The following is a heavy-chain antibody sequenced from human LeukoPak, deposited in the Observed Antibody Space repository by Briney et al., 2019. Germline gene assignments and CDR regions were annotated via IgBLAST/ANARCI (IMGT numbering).Heavy chain of an antibody. CDR3: ARVSGDFWSGYLNWFDP. V-gene: IGHV4-61*02. CDR1: GGSISSGNYY. CDR2: IYTSGST. D-gene: IGHD3-3*01. J-gene: IGHJ5*02. Sequence: PTQTLSLTCTVSGGSISSGNYYWSWIRQPAGKGLEWIGRIYTSGSTNYNPSLKSRVTMSVDTSKNQFSLKLSSVTAADTAVYYCARVSGDFWSGYLNWFDPWGQGTLVTVSS.